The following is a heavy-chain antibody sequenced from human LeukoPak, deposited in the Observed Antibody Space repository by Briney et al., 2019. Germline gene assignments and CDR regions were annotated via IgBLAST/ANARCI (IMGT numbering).Heavy chain of an antibody. Sequence: PGGSLRLSCAASGFTFSKYWMSWVRQAPGKGLEWVANIQQDGSEKYYVDSVKGRFTISRDNAKNSLYLQMNSLRAEDSAVYYCARAYFGVVIVGGMAVWGQGTTVTVSS. J-gene: IGHJ6*02. CDR2: IQQDGSEK. D-gene: IGHD3-3*01. V-gene: IGHV3-7*01. CDR3: ARAYFGVVIVGGMAV. CDR1: GFTFSKYW.